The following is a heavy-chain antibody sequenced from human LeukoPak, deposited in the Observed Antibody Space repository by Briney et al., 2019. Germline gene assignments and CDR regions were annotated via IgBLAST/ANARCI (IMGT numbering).Heavy chain of an antibody. CDR2: IYHSGST. Sequence: KPSETLSLTCAVSGYSINSGYSWGWIRPSPGKGLEYIGSIYHSGSTYYNPSLKSRVTILLDTSKNQFSLRLSSVTAADTAVFYCVRVDLDELGRPYAFDIWGQGTMVTV. D-gene: IGHD1-26*01. V-gene: IGHV4-38-2*01. CDR3: VRVDLDELGRPYAFDI. CDR1: GYSINSGYS. J-gene: IGHJ3*02.